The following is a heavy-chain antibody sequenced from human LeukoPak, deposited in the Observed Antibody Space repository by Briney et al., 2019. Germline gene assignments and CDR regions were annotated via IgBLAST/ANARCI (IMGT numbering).Heavy chain of an antibody. CDR2: IHYSGNT. CDR1: GGSISSSSYY. D-gene: IGHD5-24*01. V-gene: IGHV4-39*01. Sequence: PSETLSLTCTVSGGSISSSSYYWGWIRQPPGRGLEWIGSIHYSGNTYYNPSLKSRVTISVDTSKNQFSLKLSSVTAADTAVYYCARIAPRDGNDYWGQGTLVTVSS. CDR3: ARIAPRDGNDY. J-gene: IGHJ4*02.